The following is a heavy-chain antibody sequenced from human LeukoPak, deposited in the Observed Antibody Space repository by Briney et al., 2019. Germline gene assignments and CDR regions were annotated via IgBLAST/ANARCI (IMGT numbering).Heavy chain of an antibody. CDR3: ARGTAGYHSSYFDY. D-gene: IGHD3-16*02. V-gene: IGHV3-74*01. J-gene: IGHJ4*02. Sequence: AGGSLRLSCAASGFTSGSPWMHWVRQAPGKGLVWVSRINSDGSATAYADSVKGRFTISRDNAENTLYLQMNSLRAEDTAVYYCARGTAGYHSSYFDYWGQGTLVTVSS. CDR2: INSDGSAT. CDR1: GFTSGSPW.